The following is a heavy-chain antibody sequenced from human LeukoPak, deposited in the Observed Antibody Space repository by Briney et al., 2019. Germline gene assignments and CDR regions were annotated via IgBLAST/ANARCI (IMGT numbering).Heavy chain of an antibody. CDR3: AKDQLISSIVVVVAATPPFDY. V-gene: IGHV3-23*01. J-gene: IGHJ4*02. Sequence: GGSLRLSCAASGFTFSSYAMSWVRQAPGKGLEWVSAISGSGGSTYYADSVKGRFTISRDNSKNTLYLQMNSLRAEDTAVYYCAKDQLISSIVVVVAATPPFDYWGQGTLVTVSS. CDR1: GFTFSSYA. CDR2: ISGSGGST. D-gene: IGHD2-15*01.